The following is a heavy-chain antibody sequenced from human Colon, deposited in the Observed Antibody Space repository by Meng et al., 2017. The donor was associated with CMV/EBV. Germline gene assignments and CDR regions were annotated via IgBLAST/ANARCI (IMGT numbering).Heavy chain of an antibody. CDR2: INNDGTNT. J-gene: IGHJ1*01. Sequence: GESLKISCAASGFGFSGYWMHWARQAPGKGLVWISRINNDGTNTIYADSVKGRFTISRDNAKNTLYLQMNSLRAEDTAVYYCARGWPPDFWGQGTLVTVSS. V-gene: IGHV3-74*01. CDR1: GFGFSGYW. CDR3: ARGWPPDF. D-gene: IGHD6-13*01.